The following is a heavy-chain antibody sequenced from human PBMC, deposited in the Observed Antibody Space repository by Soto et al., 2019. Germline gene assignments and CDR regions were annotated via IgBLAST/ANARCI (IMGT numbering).Heavy chain of an antibody. D-gene: IGHD3-10*01. J-gene: IGHJ5*02. CDR2: ISHTGST. Sequence: SETLSLTCAVSGGSITSGNSYSWSWIRQPPGKGLEWIGSISHTGSTSYNPSLKRRVTMSVDKSKNQFSLKLSSVTAADIRVSYCARAVAPYFGTWFDPWGQVTLVPVS. CDR1: GGSITSGNSYS. CDR3: ARAVAPYFGTWFDP. V-gene: IGHV4-30-2*01.